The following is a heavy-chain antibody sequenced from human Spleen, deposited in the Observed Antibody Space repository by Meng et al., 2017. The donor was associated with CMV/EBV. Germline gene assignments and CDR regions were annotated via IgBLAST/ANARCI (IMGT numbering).Heavy chain of an antibody. J-gene: IGHJ6*02. CDR3: ARGGSSSSVVYYGMDV. V-gene: IGHV3-74*01. D-gene: IGHD6-6*01. CDR2: INSDGSST. Sequence: GESLKISCAASGFTFSSYWMHWVRQAPGKGLVWVSRINSDGSSTSYADSVKGRFTISRDNAKNTPYLQMNSLRAEDTAVYYCARGGSSSSVVYYGMDVWGQGTTVTVSS. CDR1: GFTFSSYW.